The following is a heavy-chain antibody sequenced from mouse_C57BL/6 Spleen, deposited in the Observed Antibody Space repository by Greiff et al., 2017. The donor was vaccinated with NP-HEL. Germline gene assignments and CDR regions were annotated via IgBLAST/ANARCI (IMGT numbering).Heavy chain of an antibody. V-gene: IGHV1-4*01. CDR2: INPRSGYT. CDR1: GYTFTSYT. CDR3: ARRDYSNYGGAMDY. Sequence: QVQLQQSGAELARPGASVKMSCKASGYTFTSYTMHWVKQRPGQGLEWIGYINPRSGYTKYNQKFKDKATLTADKSSSPAYMQLSSLTSEYSAVDDCARRDYSNYGGAMDYWGQGTSVTVSS. J-gene: IGHJ4*01. D-gene: IGHD2-5*01.